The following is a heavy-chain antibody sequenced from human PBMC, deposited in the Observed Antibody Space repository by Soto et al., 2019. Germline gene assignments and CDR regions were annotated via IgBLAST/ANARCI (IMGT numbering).Heavy chain of an antibody. CDR3: ARGINRSGAY. CDR2: ISRSGANI. J-gene: IGHJ4*02. D-gene: IGHD3-10*01. Sequence: SLRLSCAGSGFNFSDYYMVWVRQAPGKGLEWVSSISRSGANIHYADSVKGRFTISRDNARNSLYLQVTSLRAEDTARYFCARGINRSGAYWGQGTQVTVSS. CDR1: GFNFSDYY. V-gene: IGHV3-11*01.